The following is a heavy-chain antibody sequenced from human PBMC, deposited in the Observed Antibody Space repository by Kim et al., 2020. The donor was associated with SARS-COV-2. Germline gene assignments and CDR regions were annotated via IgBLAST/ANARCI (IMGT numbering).Heavy chain of an antibody. CDR3: TTLRKVGATYYFAY. V-gene: IGHV3-15*01. CDR1: GFTFSNAW. D-gene: IGHD1-26*01. J-gene: IGHJ4*01. Sequence: GGSLRLSCAASGFTFSNAWMSWVRQAPGKGLEWVGRIKSNTDGGTTEYAAPVKGSFSISRDDSKNTLYLQMNSLKNEDTAVYYCTTLRKVGATYYFAYW. CDR2: IKSNTDGGTT.